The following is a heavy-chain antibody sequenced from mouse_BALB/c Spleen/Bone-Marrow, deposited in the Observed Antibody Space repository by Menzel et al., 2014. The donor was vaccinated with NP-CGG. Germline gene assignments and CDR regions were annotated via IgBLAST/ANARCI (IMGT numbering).Heavy chain of an antibody. Sequence: QVQLQQSGAELVRPGASVKLSCKASGYTFTSYWINWVKQRPGQGLEWIGNIYPSDSYTNYNQKFKDKATLTVDKSSSTAYMQHSSPTSEDSAVYYCTRRLTGSYAMDYWGQGTSVTVSS. V-gene: IGHV1-69*02. J-gene: IGHJ4*01. CDR1: GYTFTSYW. CDR3: TRRLTGSYAMDY. CDR2: IYPSDSYT. D-gene: IGHD4-1*01.